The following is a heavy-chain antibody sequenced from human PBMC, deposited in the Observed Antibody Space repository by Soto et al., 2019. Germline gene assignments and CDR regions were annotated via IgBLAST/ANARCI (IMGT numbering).Heavy chain of an antibody. V-gene: IGHV1-69*12. J-gene: IGHJ4*02. D-gene: IGHD5-12*01. CDR2: IVPIVDTS. Sequence: QVQLVQSGAEVRQPASSVKVSCKTSGGTFSSYAISWVRQAPGQGLEWMGGIVPIVDTSTYAQKFQGRVTINAYESTSTVYMELSSLRSDDTAVYYCVRVVAIPGYPDNWGQGTLVTVSS. CDR3: VRVVAIPGYPDN. CDR1: GGTFSSYA.